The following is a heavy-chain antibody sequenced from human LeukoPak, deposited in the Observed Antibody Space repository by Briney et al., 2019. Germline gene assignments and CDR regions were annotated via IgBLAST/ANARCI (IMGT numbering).Heavy chain of an antibody. Sequence: GGSLRLSCVTSGFTFSSYWMSWVRQAPGKGLEGVANINQDGSGTYYVDSVKGRFTISRDNAKNSLYLQMNSLRAEDTAVYYCARVTGTTWYYFDYWGQGTLVTVSS. CDR3: ARVTGTTWYYFDY. CDR2: INQDGSGT. CDR1: GFTFSSYW. V-gene: IGHV3-7*01. J-gene: IGHJ4*02. D-gene: IGHD1-14*01.